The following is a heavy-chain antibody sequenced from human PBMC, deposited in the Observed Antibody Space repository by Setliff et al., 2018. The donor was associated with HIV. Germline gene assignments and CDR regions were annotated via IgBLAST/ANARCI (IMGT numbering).Heavy chain of an antibody. CDR2: IYPADSDT. CDR1: GDSFSNYW. CDR3: ARLPGTWLLSFWERGPYYFDY. Sequence: GESLKISCKGSGDSFSNYWIAWVRQVPGKGLEWMGIIYPADSDTRYSPSFQGQVTISADRSISTAYLQWTRLQASDTAMYYCARLPGTWLLSFWERGPYYFDYWGPGTLVTVSS. J-gene: IGHJ4*02. V-gene: IGHV5-51*01. D-gene: IGHD3-10*01.